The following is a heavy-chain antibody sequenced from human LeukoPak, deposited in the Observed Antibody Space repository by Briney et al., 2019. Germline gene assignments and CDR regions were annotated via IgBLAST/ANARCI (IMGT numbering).Heavy chain of an antibody. J-gene: IGHJ4*02. CDR3: ARLGYYAIRFDY. Sequence: PSGTLSLTCAVSGGSISSNNWWSWVRQPPGKGLEWIGSIYYSGSTYYNPSLKSRVTISVDTSKNQFSLKLSSVTAADTAVYYCARLGYYAIRFDYWGQGTLVTVSS. D-gene: IGHD2/OR15-2a*01. CDR1: GGSISSNNW. CDR2: IYYSGST. V-gene: IGHV4-4*02.